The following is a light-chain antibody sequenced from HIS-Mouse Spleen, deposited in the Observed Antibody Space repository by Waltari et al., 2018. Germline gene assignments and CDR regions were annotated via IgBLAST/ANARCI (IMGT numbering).Light chain of an antibody. V-gene: IGLV1-47*01. CDR1: SSTIGSNY. Sequence: QSVLTQPPSASRTPGQRVTISCSGSSSTIGSNYVYWYQQLPGTAPKLLIYRNNQRPSGVPDRFSGSKSGTSASLAISGLRSEDEADYYCAAWDDSLSGPVFGGGTKLTVL. J-gene: IGLJ3*02. CDR2: RNN. CDR3: AAWDDSLSGPV.